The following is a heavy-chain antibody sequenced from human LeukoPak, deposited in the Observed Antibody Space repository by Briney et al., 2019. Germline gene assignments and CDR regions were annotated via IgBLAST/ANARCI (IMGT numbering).Heavy chain of an antibody. CDR1: GFTFSNYW. D-gene: IGHD6-13*01. CDR3: ARDMEQQLATFDC. CDR2: INQDESEK. J-gene: IGHJ4*02. V-gene: IGHV3-7*01. Sequence: TGGSLRLSCAASGFTFSNYWMSWVRQTPGKGLEWVANINQDESEKYYLDSVKGRFTISRDNAENSVYLQMNGLRDDDTAVYYCARDMEQQLATFDCWGQGTLVAVSS.